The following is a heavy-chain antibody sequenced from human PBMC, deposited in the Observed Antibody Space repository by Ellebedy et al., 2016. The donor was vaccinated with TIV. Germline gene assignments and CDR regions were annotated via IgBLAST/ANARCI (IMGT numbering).Heavy chain of an antibody. D-gene: IGHD2-15*01. J-gene: IGHJ4*02. CDR1: GFTFSDYY. CDR2: ISSSGSTI. Sequence: PGGSLRLSCAASGFTFSDYYMSWIRQAPGKGLEWVSYISSSGSTIYYADSVKGRFTISRDNAKNSLYLQMNSLRAEDTAVYYCAKDPGDIVVVVAAPFDYWGQGTLVTVSS. CDR3: AKDPGDIVVVVAAPFDY. V-gene: IGHV3-11*01.